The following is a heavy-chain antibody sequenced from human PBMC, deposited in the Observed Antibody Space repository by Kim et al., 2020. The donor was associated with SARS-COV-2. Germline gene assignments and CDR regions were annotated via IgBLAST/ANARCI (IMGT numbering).Heavy chain of an antibody. V-gene: IGHV4-39*01. CDR1: GGSISSSSYY. CDR2: IYYSGST. Sequence: SETLSLTCTVSGGSISSSSYYWGWIRQPPGKGLEWIGSIYYSGSTYYNPSLKSRVTISVDTSKNQFSLKLSSVTAADTAVYYCARTIAAAGTGVAWFDPWGQGTLVTVSS. D-gene: IGHD6-13*01. CDR3: ARTIAAAGTGVAWFDP. J-gene: IGHJ5*02.